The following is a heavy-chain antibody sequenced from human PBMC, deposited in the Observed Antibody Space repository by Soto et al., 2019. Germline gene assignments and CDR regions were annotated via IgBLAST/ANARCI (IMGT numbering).Heavy chain of an antibody. J-gene: IGHJ4*02. CDR2: IDPSDSYT. Sequence: GEYLKISCKGPGYRFTSYWIRWVRQMRGKGLELMGRIDPSDSYTNYSPSFQGHVTISADKSISTAYLQWSSLKAADTAMYYCAVGSSIAASRTDYWGQGTLVTVSS. CDR3: AVGSSIAASRTDY. V-gene: IGHV5-10-1*01. CDR1: GYRFTSYW. D-gene: IGHD6-13*01.